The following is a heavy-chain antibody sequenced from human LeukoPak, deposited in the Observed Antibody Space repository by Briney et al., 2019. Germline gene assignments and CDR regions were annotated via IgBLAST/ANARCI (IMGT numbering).Heavy chain of an antibody. CDR3: VRKFATGD. V-gene: IGHV3-74*01. J-gene: IGHJ4*02. CDR2: VKSDGTTT. CDR1: GFTFSSHL. D-gene: IGHD1-14*01. Sequence: GGSLRLSCAASGFTFSSHLMHWVRQAQGTGLVWVSSVKSDGTTTNYADSVKGRFTISRDNAKNTLYLQMNSLRVEDTAVYYCVRKFATGDWGQGTLVTVSS.